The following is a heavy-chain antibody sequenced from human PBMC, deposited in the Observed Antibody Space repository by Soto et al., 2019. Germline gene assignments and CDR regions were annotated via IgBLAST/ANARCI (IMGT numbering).Heavy chain of an antibody. CDR3: AKDHFSLFSGYDYLVGATDSSEMDV. J-gene: IGHJ6*02. D-gene: IGHD5-12*01. Sequence: HPGGSLRLSCAASGFTFSSYAMSWVRQAPGKGLEWVSAISGSGGSTYYADSVKGRFAISRDNSKNTLYLQMNSLRAEDTAVYYCAKDHFSLFSGYDYLVGATDSSEMDVLCQDTTLTVSS. CDR1: GFTFSSYA. CDR2: ISGSGGST. V-gene: IGHV3-23*01.